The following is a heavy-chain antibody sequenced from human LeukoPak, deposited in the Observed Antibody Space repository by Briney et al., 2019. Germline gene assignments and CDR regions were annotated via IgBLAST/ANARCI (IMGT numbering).Heavy chain of an antibody. Sequence: KSSETLSLTCIVSGDSIRRYYWNWTREPTGKGLGWIGEINHSGSTNHNPSLKRRVTISVDTSKNQFSLKLSSVTAADTAVYYCARGRKYYDFWSGYYEEVNDFDYWGQGTLVTVSS. CDR1: GDSIRRYY. CDR2: INHSGST. D-gene: IGHD3-3*01. J-gene: IGHJ4*02. V-gene: IGHV4-34*01. CDR3: ARGRKYYDFWSGYYEEVNDFDY.